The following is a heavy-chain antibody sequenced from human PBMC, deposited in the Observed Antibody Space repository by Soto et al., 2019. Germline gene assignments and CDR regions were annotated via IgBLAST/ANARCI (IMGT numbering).Heavy chain of an antibody. CDR1: GFSLSTSGVG. J-gene: IGHJ4*02. CDR2: IDWDDDK. D-gene: IGHD6-19*01. Sequence: GSGPTLVNPTQTLTLTRTFSGFSLSTSGVGVGWIRQPPGKALEWLALIDWDDDKYYSTSLKIRLTISKDTSKNQVVLTMTNMELVDTATYYCARISPPGSGWYYFEYWGQGTLVTVSS. V-gene: IGHV2-70*01. CDR3: ARISPPGSGWYYFEY.